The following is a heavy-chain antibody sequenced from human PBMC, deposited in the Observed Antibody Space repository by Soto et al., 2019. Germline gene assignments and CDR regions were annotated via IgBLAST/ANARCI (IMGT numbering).Heavy chain of an antibody. D-gene: IGHD3-22*01. V-gene: IGHV4-59*01. J-gene: IGHJ6*02. Sequence: SETLSLTCTVSGGSISSYYWSWIRQPPGKGLEWIGYIYYSGSTNYNPSLKSRVTISVDTSKNQFSLKLSSVTAADTAVYYCASHVNYDSIGYYYRPYYYGMDVWGQGTTVSVSS. CDR2: IYYSGST. CDR1: GGSISSYY. CDR3: ASHVNYDSIGYYYRPYYYGMDV.